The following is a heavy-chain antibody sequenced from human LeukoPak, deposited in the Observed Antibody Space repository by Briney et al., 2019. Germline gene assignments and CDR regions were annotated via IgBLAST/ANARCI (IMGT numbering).Heavy chain of an antibody. CDR1: GFTFSSYG. V-gene: IGHV3-53*01. J-gene: IGHJ4*02. CDR2: IYSGDNT. CDR3: ARVGSIRGYSYGYHRYFDC. D-gene: IGHD5-18*01. Sequence: GGSLRLSCAASGFTFSSYGMSWVRQAPGKGLEWVSVIYSGDNTYDADSVKGRFTISRDDSKNTLYLQMNSLRAEDTAVYYCARVGSIRGYSYGYHRYFDCWGQGTLVTVSS.